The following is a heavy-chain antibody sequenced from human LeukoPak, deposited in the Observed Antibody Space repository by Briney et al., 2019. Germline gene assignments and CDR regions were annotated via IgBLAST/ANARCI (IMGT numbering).Heavy chain of an antibody. CDR1: GFTFSSYS. J-gene: IGHJ6*03. D-gene: IGHD2-2*01. CDR2: ISSSSSSYI. Sequence: PGGSLRLSCAASGFTFSSYSMNWVRQAPGKGLEWVSSISSSSSSYIYYADSVKGRFTISRDNAKNSLYLQMNSLRAEDTAVYYCARVDIVVDSNPYMDVWGKGTTVTVSS. V-gene: IGHV3-21*01. CDR3: ARVDIVVDSNPYMDV.